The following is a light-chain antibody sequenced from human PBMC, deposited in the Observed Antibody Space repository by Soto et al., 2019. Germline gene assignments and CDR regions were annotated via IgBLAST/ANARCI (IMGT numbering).Light chain of an antibody. J-gene: IGLJ2*01. V-gene: IGLV4-69*01. CDR2: LNSDGSH. Sequence: QAVVTQSPSASASLGASVKLTCTQSSGHSNYAIAWHQQQPEKGPRFLMKLNSDGSHSKGDGIPDRFSGSSSGAERYLTISTLQSEDEADYYCQTWVTGIHIFGGGTKVTVL. CDR3: QTWVTGIHI. CDR1: SGHSNYA.